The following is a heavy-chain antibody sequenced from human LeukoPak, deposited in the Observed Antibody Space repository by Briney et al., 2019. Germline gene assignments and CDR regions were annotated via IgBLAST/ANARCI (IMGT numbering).Heavy chain of an antibody. J-gene: IGHJ6*03. D-gene: IGHD6-13*01. V-gene: IGHV4-34*01. CDR2: INHSGST. CDR1: GGSFSGYY. CDR3: ARDLSSSWYGVLRYYYMDV. Sequence: MASETLSLTCAVYGGSFSGYYWSWIRQPPGKGLEWIGEINHSGSTNYNPSLKSRVTISVDTSKNQFSLKLSSVTAADTAVYYCARDLSSSWYGVLRYYYMDVWGKGTTVTVSS.